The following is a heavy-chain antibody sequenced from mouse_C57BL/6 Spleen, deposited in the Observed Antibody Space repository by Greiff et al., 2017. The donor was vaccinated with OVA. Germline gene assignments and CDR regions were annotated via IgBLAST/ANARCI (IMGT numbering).Heavy chain of an antibody. Sequence: QVQLQQPGAELVRPGSSVKLSCKASGYTFTSYWMHWVKQRPIQGLEWIGNIDPSDSETHYNQKFKDKATLTVDKSSSTAYMQLSSLTSEDSAVYYCARRGANWDDHYAMDYWGQGTSVTVSS. CDR2: IDPSDSET. D-gene: IGHD4-1*01. CDR1: GYTFTSYW. CDR3: ARRGANWDDHYAMDY. J-gene: IGHJ4*01. V-gene: IGHV1-52*01.